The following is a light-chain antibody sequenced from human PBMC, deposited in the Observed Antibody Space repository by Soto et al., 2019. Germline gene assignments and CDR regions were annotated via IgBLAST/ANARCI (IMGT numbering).Light chain of an antibody. CDR2: DVS. J-gene: IGLJ1*01. CDR1: SSDVGGYNY. Sequence: QSVLTQPASVSGSPGQSITISCTGTSSDVGGYNYVSWYQQHPGKAPKLMIYDVSNRSSGVSNRFSGSKSGNTASLTISGLQAEDEADYYCSSYTSSSTREVFGTGTKLTVL. CDR3: SSYTSSSTREV. V-gene: IGLV2-14*01.